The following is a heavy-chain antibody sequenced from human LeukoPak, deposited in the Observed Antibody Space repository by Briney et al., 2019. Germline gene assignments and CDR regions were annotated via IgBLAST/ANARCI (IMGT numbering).Heavy chain of an antibody. V-gene: IGHV3-53*01. Sequence: GGSLRLSCAASGFTVSSNYMSWVRQAPGKGLEWVSVIYSGGRTYYADSVKGRFTISRDNAKNSLYLQMNSLRAEDTAVYYCARDHSYSNYDLRHWEGNYYYYMDVWGKGTTVTVSS. CDR3: ARDHSYSNYDLRHWEGNYYYYMDV. CDR2: IYSGGRT. J-gene: IGHJ6*03. CDR1: GFTVSSNY. D-gene: IGHD4-11*01.